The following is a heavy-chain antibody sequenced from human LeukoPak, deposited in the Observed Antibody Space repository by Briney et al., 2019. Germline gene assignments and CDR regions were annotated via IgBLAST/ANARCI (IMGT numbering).Heavy chain of an antibody. CDR1: GGSMSSYY. CDR2: IYYSGST. Sequence: SETLSLTCTVSGGSMSSYYWSWIRQPPGKGLEWIGYIYYSGSTNYNPSLKSRVAISVDTSKNQFTLKLSSVTAADTAVYYCARPNQWLVPYFFDSWGQGYMVTVSS. D-gene: IGHD6-19*01. V-gene: IGHV4-59*01. J-gene: IGHJ4*02. CDR3: ARPNQWLVPYFFDS.